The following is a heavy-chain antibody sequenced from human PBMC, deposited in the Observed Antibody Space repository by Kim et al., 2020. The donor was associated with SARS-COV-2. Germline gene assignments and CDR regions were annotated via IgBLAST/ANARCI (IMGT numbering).Heavy chain of an antibody. J-gene: IGHJ4*02. V-gene: IGHV4-31*02. D-gene: IGHD3-3*01. CDR3: ARVSGITIFGVVITGPFDY. Sequence: NRVTISVDTSKNQFSLKLSSVTAADTAVYYCARVSGITIFGVVITGPFDYWGQGTLVTVSS.